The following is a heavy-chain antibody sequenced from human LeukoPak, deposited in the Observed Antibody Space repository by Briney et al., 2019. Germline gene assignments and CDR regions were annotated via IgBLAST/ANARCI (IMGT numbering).Heavy chain of an antibody. Sequence: GGSLRLSCAVSGFAFKDYSVNWVRQAPGKGLEWISYISSGSYTISYADSVKGRFSISRDNAKNSLYLQMTSLRAEDTAVYYCARDVAFGGASYGMDVWGQGTTVTVSS. J-gene: IGHJ6*02. V-gene: IGHV3-48*01. D-gene: IGHD3-16*01. CDR2: ISSGSYTI. CDR1: GFAFKDYS. CDR3: ARDVAFGGASYGMDV.